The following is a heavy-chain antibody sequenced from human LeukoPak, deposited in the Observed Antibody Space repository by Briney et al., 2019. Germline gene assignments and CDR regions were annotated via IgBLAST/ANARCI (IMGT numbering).Heavy chain of an antibody. V-gene: IGHV4-4*07. CDR3: AALDTAMFYDY. CDR1: GGSISSYY. Sequence: PSETLSLTCTVPGGSISSYYWSWIRQPAGKGLEWIGRIYTSGSTNYNPSLKSRVTISVDKSKNQFSLKLSSVTAADTAVYYCAALDTAMFYDYWGQGTLVTVSP. J-gene: IGHJ4*02. CDR2: IYTSGST. D-gene: IGHD5-18*01.